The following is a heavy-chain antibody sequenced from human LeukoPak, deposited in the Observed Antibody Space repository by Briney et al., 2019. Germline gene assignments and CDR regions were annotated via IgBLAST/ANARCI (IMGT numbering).Heavy chain of an antibody. Sequence: ASVKVSCKASGYTFTSYGISWVRQAPGQGLEWMGWISAYNGNTNYAQKLQGRVTMTTDTSTSTAYMELRSLRSDDTAVYYCARDTMIVVVPYYYGMDVWGQGTTVTVSS. D-gene: IGHD3-22*01. CDR3: ARDTMIVVVPYYYGMDV. CDR1: GYTFTSYG. J-gene: IGHJ6*02. CDR2: ISAYNGNT. V-gene: IGHV1-18*01.